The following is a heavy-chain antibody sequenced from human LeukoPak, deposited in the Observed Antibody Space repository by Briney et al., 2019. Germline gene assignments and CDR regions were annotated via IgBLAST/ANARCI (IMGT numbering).Heavy chain of an antibody. D-gene: IGHD3-10*01. J-gene: IGHJ4*02. Sequence: GASVKVSCKASGYTFTSYGISWVRQAPGQGLEWMGWISAYNGNTNYAQKLQGRVAMTTDTSTSTGYMELRSLRSDDTAVYYCARDYGAGSYGDYWGQGTLVTVSS. V-gene: IGHV1-18*01. CDR2: ISAYNGNT. CDR3: ARDYGAGSYGDY. CDR1: GYTFTSYG.